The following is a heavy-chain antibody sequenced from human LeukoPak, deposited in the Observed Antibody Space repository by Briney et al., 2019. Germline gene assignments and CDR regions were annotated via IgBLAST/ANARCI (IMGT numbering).Heavy chain of an antibody. Sequence: GRSLRLSCAASGFSFGSHPMNWVRPAPGKGLEWVSGITGSGDYTYYIDSVQGRFTISRDNSKNMLFLQMNSLRAEDTAVYYCARGVMAARLYYFDYWGRGILVTVSS. CDR1: GFSFGSHP. J-gene: IGHJ4*02. D-gene: IGHD2-21*01. CDR3: ARGVMAARLYYFDY. CDR2: ITGSGDYT. V-gene: IGHV3-23*01.